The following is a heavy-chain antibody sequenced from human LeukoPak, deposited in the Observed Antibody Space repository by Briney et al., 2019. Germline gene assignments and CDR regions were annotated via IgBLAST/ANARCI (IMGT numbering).Heavy chain of an antibody. CDR2: IYSGGNT. D-gene: IGHD3-22*01. V-gene: IGHV3-53*01. CDR1: GFTVSSNS. CDR3: ASEAYYYDSSGYYFPGGFDY. Sequence: GGSLRLSCTVSGFTVSSNSMSWVRQAPGKGLEWVSFIYSGGNTHYSDSVKGRFTISRDNSKNTLYLQMNSLRAEDTAVYYCASEAYYYDSSGYYFPGGFDYWGQGTLVTVSS. J-gene: IGHJ4*02.